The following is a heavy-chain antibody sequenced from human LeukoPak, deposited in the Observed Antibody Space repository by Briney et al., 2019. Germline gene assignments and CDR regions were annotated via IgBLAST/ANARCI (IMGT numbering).Heavy chain of an antibody. CDR2: ISGSGGST. CDR1: GFTFSSYE. V-gene: IGHV3-23*01. CDR3: AKTTLGYPIDY. D-gene: IGHD5-18*01. Sequence: GGSLRLSCAASGFTFSSYEMNWVRQAPGKGLEWVSAISGSGGSTYYADSVKGRFTISRDNSKNTLYLQMNSLRAEDTAVYYCAKTTLGYPIDYWGQGTLVTVSS. J-gene: IGHJ4*02.